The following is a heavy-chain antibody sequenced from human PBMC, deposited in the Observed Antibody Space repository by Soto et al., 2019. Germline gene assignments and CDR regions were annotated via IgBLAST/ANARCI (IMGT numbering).Heavy chain of an antibody. J-gene: IGHJ3*02. CDR2: FDPEDGET. D-gene: IGHD1-26*01. CDR3: ATGSIVGATKTRTAFDI. Sequence: GASVKVSCKVSGYTLTELSMHWVRQAPGKGLEWMGGFDPEDGETIYAQKFQGRVTMTEDTSTDTAYMELSSLRSEDTAVYYCATGSIVGATKTRTAFDIWGQGTMVTVSS. V-gene: IGHV1-24*01. CDR1: GYTLTELS.